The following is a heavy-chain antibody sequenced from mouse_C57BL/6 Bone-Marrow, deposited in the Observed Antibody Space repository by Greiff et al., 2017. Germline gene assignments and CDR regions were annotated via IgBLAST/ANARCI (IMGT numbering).Heavy chain of an antibody. V-gene: IGHV1-81*01. J-gene: IGHJ3*01. Sequence: QVQLQQSGAELARPGASVKLSCKASGYTFTSYGISWVKQRTGQGLEWIGEIYPRSGNTYYNEKFKGKGTLTADKSSSTAYMELRSLTSEDSAVYFCARSLGTYYGSSYVWFAYWGQGTLVTVSA. CDR2: IYPRSGNT. CDR3: ARSLGTYYGSSYVWFAY. CDR1: GYTFTSYG. D-gene: IGHD1-1*01.